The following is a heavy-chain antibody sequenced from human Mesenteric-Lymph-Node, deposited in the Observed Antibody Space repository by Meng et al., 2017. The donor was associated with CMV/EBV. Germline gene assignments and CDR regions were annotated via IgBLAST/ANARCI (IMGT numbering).Heavy chain of an antibody. V-gene: IGHV3-49*04. D-gene: IGHD3-22*01. CDR1: GFTFADYA. Sequence: GESLKISCTGSGFTFADYAMSWVRQAPGKGLEWVGLIRSNAYGGTIEYAASVKGRFIISRDDSKSIAYLQMNSLKTEDTAIYYCTRDHDYYDRNGHYFFDQWGQGTLVTVSS. CDR2: IRSNAYGGTI. CDR3: TRDHDYYDRNGHYFFDQ. J-gene: IGHJ4*02.